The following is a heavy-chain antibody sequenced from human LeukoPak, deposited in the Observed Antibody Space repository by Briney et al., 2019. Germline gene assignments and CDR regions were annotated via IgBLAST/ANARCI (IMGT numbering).Heavy chain of an antibody. D-gene: IGHD2/OR15-2a*01. CDR1: GYTFTSYG. CDR3: ASGAQYRPYDAFDI. J-gene: IGHJ3*02. CDR2: ISAYNGNT. V-gene: IGHV1-18*01. Sequence: ASVKVSFKASGYTFTSYGISWVRQAPGQGLEGMGWISAYNGNTNYAQKLQGRVTITTDTSTNTAYMELRSLRTDDTAGYYCASGAQYRPYDAFDIWGQGTMVTVSS.